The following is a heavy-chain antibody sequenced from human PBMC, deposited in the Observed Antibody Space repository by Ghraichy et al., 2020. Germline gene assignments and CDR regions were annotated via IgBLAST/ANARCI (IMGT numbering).Heavy chain of an antibody. CDR2: IYYSGST. J-gene: IGHJ4*02. CDR1: GGSISSYY. V-gene: IGHV4-59*01. D-gene: IGHD2-15*01. CDR3: ARLRGGFDY. Sequence: SETLSLTCTVSGGSISSYYWSWIRQPPGKGLEWIGYIYYSGSTNYNPSLKSRVTISVDTSQNQFSLKLSSVTAADTAVYYCARLRGGFDYWGRGTLVTVSS.